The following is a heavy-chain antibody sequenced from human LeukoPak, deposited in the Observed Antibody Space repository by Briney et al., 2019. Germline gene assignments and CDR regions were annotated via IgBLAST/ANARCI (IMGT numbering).Heavy chain of an antibody. J-gene: IGHJ3*02. CDR3: AKLSSSPGKGGAFDT. D-gene: IGHD6-6*01. CDR2: ISGSGGST. V-gene: IGHV3-23*01. CDR1: GFTFSSYA. Sequence: GGSLRLSCAASGFTFSSYAMSWVRQAPGKGLEWVSAISGSGGSTYYADSVKGRFTISRDNSKNTLYLQMNSLRAEDTAVYYCAKLSSSPGKGGAFDTWGQGTMVTVSS.